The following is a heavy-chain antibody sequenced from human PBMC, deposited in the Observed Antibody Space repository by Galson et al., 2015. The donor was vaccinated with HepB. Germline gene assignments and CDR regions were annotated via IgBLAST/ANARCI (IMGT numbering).Heavy chain of an antibody. Sequence: SVKVSCKASGYTFTGYYMHWVRQAPGQGLEWMGWINPNSGGTNYAQKFQGRVTMTRDTSISTAYMELSRLRSDDTAVYYCARDRGGVATTTGFDPWGQGTLVTVSS. CDR1: GYTFTGYY. V-gene: IGHV1-2*02. CDR2: INPNSGGT. J-gene: IGHJ5*02. D-gene: IGHD5-12*01. CDR3: ARDRGGVATTTGFDP.